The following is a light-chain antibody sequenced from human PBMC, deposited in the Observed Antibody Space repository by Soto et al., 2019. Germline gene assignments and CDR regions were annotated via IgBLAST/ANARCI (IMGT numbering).Light chain of an antibody. V-gene: IGKV3-20*01. Sequence: EIVLTQSPGTLALSPGERATLSCRASQSVSSSYLAWYQQKPGQSPRLLIYGASSRATGIPDRFSGSGSGADFTLTIRRLEPEDSAVYYCQQYGSSPGTFGGGTKVEI. J-gene: IGKJ4*01. CDR2: GAS. CDR3: QQYGSSPGT. CDR1: QSVSSSY.